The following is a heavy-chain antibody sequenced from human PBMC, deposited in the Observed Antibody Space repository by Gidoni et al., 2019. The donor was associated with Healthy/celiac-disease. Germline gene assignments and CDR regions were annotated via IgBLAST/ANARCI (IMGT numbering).Heavy chain of an antibody. CDR3: ARAEPSITGTPDAFDI. J-gene: IGHJ3*02. Sequence: EVPLVESGGGWVQRGGSLRLHCAASGIPFNSYEMTWVRQAPGKGLEWVSYISSSGITIYYADSVKGRFTISRDNAKNSLYLQMNSLRAEDTAVYYCARAEPSITGTPDAFDIWGQGTMVTVSS. V-gene: IGHV3-48*03. D-gene: IGHD1-7*01. CDR1: GIPFNSYE. CDR2: ISSSGITI.